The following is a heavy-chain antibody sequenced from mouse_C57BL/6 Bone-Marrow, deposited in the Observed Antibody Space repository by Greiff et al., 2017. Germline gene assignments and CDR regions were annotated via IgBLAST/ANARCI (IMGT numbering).Heavy chain of an antibody. V-gene: IGHV7-3*01. Sequence: EVQVVESGGGLVQPGGSLSLSCAASGFTFTDYYMSWVRQPPGKALEWLGFIRNKANGYTTEYSASVKGRFTISRDNSQSILYLQMNALRAEDSATYYCARSTTVVATDGYFDVWGTGTTVTVSS. CDR3: ARSTTVVATDGYFDV. CDR2: IRNKANGYTT. J-gene: IGHJ1*03. D-gene: IGHD1-1*01. CDR1: GFTFTDYY.